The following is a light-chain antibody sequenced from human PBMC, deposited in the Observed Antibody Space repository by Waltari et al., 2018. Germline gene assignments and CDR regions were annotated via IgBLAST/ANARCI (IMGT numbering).Light chain of an antibody. CDR3: QQSYTTPQVT. J-gene: IGKJ3*01. CDR1: QSISSY. CDR2: AAS. V-gene: IGKV1-39*01. Sequence: DIQMTQSPSSLSASVGDRVTITCRASQSISSYLNWYQQKPGKAPKLLIYAASSLQSGVPSRFSGSGSGTDFTLTISSLQPEDFAIYYCQQSYTTPQVTFGPGTKVDIK.